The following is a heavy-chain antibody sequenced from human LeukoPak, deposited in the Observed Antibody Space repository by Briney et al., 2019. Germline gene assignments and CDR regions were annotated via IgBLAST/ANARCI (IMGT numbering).Heavy chain of an antibody. CDR3: ARRRSGSFFLHPYYFDY. CDR1: GGSISSGGYY. V-gene: IGHV4-31*03. J-gene: IGHJ4*02. CDR2: IYYSGST. D-gene: IGHD3-10*01. Sequence: PSETLSLTCTVSGGSISSGGYYWSWIRQHPGEGLEWIGYIYYSGSTYYNPSLKSRVTISVDTSKNQFSLKLSSVTAADTAVYYCARRRSGSFFLHPYYFDYWGQGTLVTVSS.